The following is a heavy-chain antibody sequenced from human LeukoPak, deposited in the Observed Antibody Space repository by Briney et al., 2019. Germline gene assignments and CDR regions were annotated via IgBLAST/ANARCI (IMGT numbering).Heavy chain of an antibody. CDR3: TTYDYGDYYFFYGMDV. D-gene: IGHD4-17*01. Sequence: TAGGSLRLSCAASGFTFSNAWMSWVRQVPGKGLEWVGRIKRKTDGGTIDYGAAVKGRFTVSGDDSKNTLYLQMDSLKSEDTAVYYCTTYDYGDYYFFYGMDVWGQGTTVTVSS. CDR1: GFTFSNAW. CDR2: IKRKTDGGTI. V-gene: IGHV3-15*01. J-gene: IGHJ6*02.